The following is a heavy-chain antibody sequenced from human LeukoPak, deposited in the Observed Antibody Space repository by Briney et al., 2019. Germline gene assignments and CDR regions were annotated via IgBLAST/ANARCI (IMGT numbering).Heavy chain of an antibody. Sequence: GGSLRPSCAASGFTFSSYGMHWVRQAPGKGLEWVAVISYDGSNKYYADSVKGRFTISRDNSKNTLYLQMNSLRAEDTAVYYCARDYYGSIDYWGQGTQVTVSS. CDR2: ISYDGSNK. CDR3: ARDYYGSIDY. CDR1: GFTFSSYG. V-gene: IGHV3-30*03. D-gene: IGHD3-10*01. J-gene: IGHJ4*02.